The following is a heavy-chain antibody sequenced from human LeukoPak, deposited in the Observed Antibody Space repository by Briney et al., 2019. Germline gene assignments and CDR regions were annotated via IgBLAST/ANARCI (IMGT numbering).Heavy chain of an antibody. J-gene: IGHJ4*02. Sequence: ASVTVSCRASGYTFTGYYMHWVRQAPGQGLEWMGRINPNSGGTNYAQKFQGRVTMTRDTSISTAYMELSRLRSDDTAVYYCASTPQAKSGSYDWGQGTLGHRLL. D-gene: IGHD1-26*01. V-gene: IGHV1-2*06. CDR2: INPNSGGT. CDR3: ASTPQAKSGSYD. CDR1: GYTFTGYY.